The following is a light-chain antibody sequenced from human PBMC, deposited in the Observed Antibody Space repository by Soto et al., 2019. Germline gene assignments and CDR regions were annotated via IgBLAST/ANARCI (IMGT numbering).Light chain of an antibody. J-gene: IGLJ3*02. V-gene: IGLV7-46*01. CDR1: TGAVTSGHF. Sequence: QTVVTQEPSLTVSPGGTVTLTCGSTTGAVTSGHFPSWFQQKPGQAPRTLIYDTTNKHSLTPARFSASLLGGKAALTLSGAQPEDEAEYYCLLSYSDAPVFGGGTKVTVL. CDR3: LLSYSDAPV. CDR2: DTT.